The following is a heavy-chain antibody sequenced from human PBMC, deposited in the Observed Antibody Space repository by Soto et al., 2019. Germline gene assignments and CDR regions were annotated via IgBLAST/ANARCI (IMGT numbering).Heavy chain of an antibody. D-gene: IGHD2-15*01. CDR3: ARQDCSGGSCYSSRHYYYGMDV. CDR1: GYSFTSYW. J-gene: IGHJ6*02. V-gene: IGHV5-51*01. CDR2: IYPADSDV. Sequence: GESLKISCKGSGYSFTSYWLAWVRQVPVKGLELIVIIYPADSDVRHSPSFQGQVTISVDKSLSTAYLQWSSLKASDTAMYYCARQDCSGGSCYSSRHYYYGMDVWGQGTTVTVS.